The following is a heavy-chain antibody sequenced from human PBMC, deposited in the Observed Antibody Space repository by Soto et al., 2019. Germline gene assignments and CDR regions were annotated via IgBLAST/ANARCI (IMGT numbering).Heavy chain of an antibody. V-gene: IGHV4-59*11. CDR2: LHFRGST. J-gene: IGHJ5*01. Sequence: SETLSLTCTVSGGSIGSQYWTWVRQSPGKGLEWIGHLHFRGSTNYNPSLRSRVTISSARSTNQVSLTLTSVTAADTAVYYCATDPGGPPLNRFDSWGHGTLVTVSS. D-gene: IGHD3-16*01. CDR1: GGSIGSQY. CDR3: ATDPGGPPLNRFDS.